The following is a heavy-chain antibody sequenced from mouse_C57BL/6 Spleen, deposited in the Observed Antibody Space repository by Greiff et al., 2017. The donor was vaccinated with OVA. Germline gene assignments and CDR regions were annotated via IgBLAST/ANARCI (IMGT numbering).Heavy chain of an antibody. CDR3: ARGTAQATVYYAMDY. J-gene: IGHJ4*01. CDR2: ISSGSSTI. CDR1: GFTFSDYG. Sequence: VQLKQSGGGLVKPGGSLKLSCAASGFTFSDYGMHWVRQAPEKGLEWVAYISSGSSTIYYADTVKGRFTISRDNAKNTLFLQMTSLRSEDTAMYYCARGTAQATVYYAMDYWGQGTSVTVSS. V-gene: IGHV5-17*01. D-gene: IGHD3-2*02.